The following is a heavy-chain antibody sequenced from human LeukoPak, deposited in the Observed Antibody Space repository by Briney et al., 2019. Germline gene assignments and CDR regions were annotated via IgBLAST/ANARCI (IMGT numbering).Heavy chain of an antibody. CDR2: IYTSGST. V-gene: IGHV4-4*07. D-gene: IGHD3-10*01. Sequence: PSETLSLTCAVYGGSFSGYYWSWIRQPAGKGLEWIGRIYTSGSTNYNPSLKSRVTISVDTSKNQFSLKLSSVTAADTAVYYCAREGRFGDLFDYWGQGTLVTVSS. J-gene: IGHJ4*02. CDR1: GGSFSGYY. CDR3: AREGRFGDLFDY.